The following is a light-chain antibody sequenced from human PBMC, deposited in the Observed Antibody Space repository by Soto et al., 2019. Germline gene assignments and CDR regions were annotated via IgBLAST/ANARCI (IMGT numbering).Light chain of an antibody. CDR2: DAS. CDR3: QQRNNWYT. V-gene: IGKV3-11*01. Sequence: EIVLTQSPATLSLSPGERATLSCRAIQSVRNYVAWYQQKPGQAPRLLIYDASNRATGIPARFSGSGSGTDFTLTISSLEPEDFAVYYCQQRNNWYTFGQGTKLEIK. CDR1: QSVRNY. J-gene: IGKJ2*01.